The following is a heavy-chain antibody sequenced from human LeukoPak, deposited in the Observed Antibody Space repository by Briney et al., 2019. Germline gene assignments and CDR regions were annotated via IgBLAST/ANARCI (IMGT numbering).Heavy chain of an antibody. CDR2: IYTSGST. CDR1: GGSINSGSYY. CDR3: ARVSYDSSGHSFDY. Sequence: SQTLSLTCTVSGGSINSGSYYWSWIRQPAGKGLEWIGRIYTSGSTNYNPSLKSRVTISLDTSKNQFSLKLSSVTGADTAVYYCARVSYDSSGHSFDYWGQGTLVTVSS. V-gene: IGHV4-61*02. J-gene: IGHJ4*02. D-gene: IGHD3-22*01.